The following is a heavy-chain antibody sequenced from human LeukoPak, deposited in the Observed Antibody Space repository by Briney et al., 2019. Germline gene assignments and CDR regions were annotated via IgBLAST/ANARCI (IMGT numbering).Heavy chain of an antibody. Sequence: SETLSLTCAVYGGSFSGYYWSWIRQPPGKGLEWIGEINHSGSTNYNPSLKSRVTISVDTSKNQFSLKLSSVTAADTAVYYCARGRCYGDYVCRVAARRYCGMDVWGKGTTVTVSS. V-gene: IGHV4-34*01. CDR1: GGSFSGYY. CDR3: ARGRCYGDYVCRVAARRYCGMDV. CDR2: INHSGST. D-gene: IGHD4-17*01. J-gene: IGHJ6*04.